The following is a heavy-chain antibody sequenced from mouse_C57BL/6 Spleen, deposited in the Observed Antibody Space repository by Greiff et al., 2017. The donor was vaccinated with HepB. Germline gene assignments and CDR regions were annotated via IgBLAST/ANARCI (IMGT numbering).Heavy chain of an antibody. CDR1: GYTFTDSY. CDR3: AESDGNPYYYAMDY. CDR2: INPYNGGT. Sequence: VQLQQSGPVLVKPGASVKMSCKASGYTFTDSYMNWVKQSHGKSLEWIGVINPYNGGTSYNQKFKGKATLTVDKSSSTAYMELNSLTSEDSAVYYCAESDGNPYYYAMDYWGQGTSVTVSS. J-gene: IGHJ4*01. V-gene: IGHV1-19*01. D-gene: IGHD2-1*01.